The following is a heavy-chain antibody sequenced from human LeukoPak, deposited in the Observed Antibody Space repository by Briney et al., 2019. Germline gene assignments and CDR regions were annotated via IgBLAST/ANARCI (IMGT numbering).Heavy chain of an antibody. V-gene: IGHV4-59*08. CDR3: ASHLWFGELNWFDP. CDR2: IYYSGST. CDR1: GGSISSYY. J-gene: IGHJ5*02. D-gene: IGHD3-10*01. Sequence: SETLSLTCTVSGGSISSYYWSWIRQPPGKGLEWIGYIYYSGSTNYNPSLKSRVTISVDTSKNQFSLKLSSVTAADTAVYYCASHLWFGELNWFDPWGQGTLVTVSS.